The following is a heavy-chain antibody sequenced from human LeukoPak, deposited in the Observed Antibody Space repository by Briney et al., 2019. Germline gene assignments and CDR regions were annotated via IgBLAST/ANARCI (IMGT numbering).Heavy chain of an antibody. Sequence: GGSLRLSCAASGFTFSSYWMNWVRQAPGKGLEWVANINQDGSEEYYVDSVKGRFTISRDNAKNSLYLQMNSLRVEDTAVHFCARGGDCSGGSCYGDRYFDCWGQGTLVTVSS. V-gene: IGHV3-7*01. CDR2: INQDGSEE. J-gene: IGHJ4*02. D-gene: IGHD2-15*01. CDR1: GFTFSSYW. CDR3: ARGGDCSGGSCYGDRYFDC.